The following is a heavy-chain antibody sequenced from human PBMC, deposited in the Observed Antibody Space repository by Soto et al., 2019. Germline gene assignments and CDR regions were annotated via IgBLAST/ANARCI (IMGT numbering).Heavy chain of an antibody. J-gene: IGHJ6*02. CDR2: IIPIFGTA. CDR3: ARVSTAMVNNGMDV. D-gene: IGHD5-18*01. Sequence: SVKVSCKASGGTFSSYATSWVRQAPGQGLEWMGGIIPIFGTANYAQKFQGRATITADESTSTAYMELSSLRSEDTAVYYCARVSTAMVNNGMDVWGQGTTVTVSS. CDR1: GGTFSSYA. V-gene: IGHV1-69*13.